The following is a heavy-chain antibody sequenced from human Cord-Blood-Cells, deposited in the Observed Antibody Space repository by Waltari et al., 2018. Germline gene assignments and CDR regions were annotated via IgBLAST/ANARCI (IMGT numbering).Heavy chain of an antibody. V-gene: IGHV1-69*01. D-gene: IGHD5-12*01. CDR1: GGTFSSYA. Sequence: QVQLVQSGAEVKKPGSSVKVSCKASGGTFSSYAISWVLQAPGQGLEWMGGIIPIFGTANYAQKFQGRVAITADESTSTAYMELSSLRSEDTAVYYCAREPRDGYNYFDYWGQGTLVTVSS. CDR2: IIPIFGTA. CDR3: AREPRDGYNYFDY. J-gene: IGHJ4*02.